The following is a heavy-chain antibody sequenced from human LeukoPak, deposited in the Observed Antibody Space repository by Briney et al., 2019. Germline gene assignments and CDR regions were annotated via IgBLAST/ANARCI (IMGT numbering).Heavy chain of an antibody. V-gene: IGHV1-2*02. CDR1: GYTFSAYY. CDR3: ARDHSTYYDFWSGYIKSWFDP. Sequence: WASVKVSCKASGYTFSAYYMHWVRQAPGQGLEWMGWIVTNSGATNYAQKFQGRVTMTTDTSTSTAYMELRSLRSDDTAVYYCARDHSTYYDFWSGYIKSWFDPWGQGTLVTVSS. J-gene: IGHJ5*02. D-gene: IGHD3-3*01. CDR2: IVTNSGAT.